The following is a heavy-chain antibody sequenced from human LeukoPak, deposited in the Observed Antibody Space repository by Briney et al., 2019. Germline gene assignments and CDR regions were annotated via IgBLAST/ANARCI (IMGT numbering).Heavy chain of an antibody. CDR1: GFSFSSYR. D-gene: IGHD2-15*01. CDR3: AKAPVTSCRGAFCYPFDY. Sequence: PGGSLRLSCAASGFSFSSYRMNWVRQAPGKGLEWVSSVSNSGDYIHYADSVKGRFTISRDTSRSTLYLQMNSLRAEDAAVYYCAKAPVTSCRGAFCYPFDYWGQGTLVTVSS. J-gene: IGHJ4*02. V-gene: IGHV3-21*04. CDR2: VSNSGDYI.